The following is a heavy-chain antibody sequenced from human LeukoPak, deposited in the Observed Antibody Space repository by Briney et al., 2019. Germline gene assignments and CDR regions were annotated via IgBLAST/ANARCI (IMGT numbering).Heavy chain of an antibody. CDR3: VRYCSSTTCYTRAVDY. CDR1: GYSITSGYN. Sequence: SETLSLTSTVSGYSITSGYNWAWIRQPPGKVLEWIGSIYHSGSAYYNPSLKSRVTISVDTSKNQFSLKLSSVTAAGTAVYYCVRYCSSTTCYTRAVDYWGQGTLVTVSS. J-gene: IGHJ4*02. V-gene: IGHV4-38-2*02. D-gene: IGHD2-2*02. CDR2: IYHSGSA.